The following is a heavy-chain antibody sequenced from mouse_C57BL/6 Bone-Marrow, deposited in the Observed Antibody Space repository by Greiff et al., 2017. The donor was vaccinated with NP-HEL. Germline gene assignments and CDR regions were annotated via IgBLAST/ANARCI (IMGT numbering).Heavy chain of an antibody. V-gene: IGHV1-59*01. CDR3: ARYGYYYGSSRNSFYYAMDY. Sequence: QVQLQQPGAELVRPGTSVKLSCKASGYTFTSYWMHWVKQRPGQGLEWIGVIDPSDSYTNYNHKFKGKATLTVDTSSSTAYMQRSSLTSEDSAVYYCARYGYYYGSSRNSFYYAMDYWGQGTSVTVSS. CDR2: IDPSDSYT. CDR1: GYTFTSYW. D-gene: IGHD1-1*01. J-gene: IGHJ4*01.